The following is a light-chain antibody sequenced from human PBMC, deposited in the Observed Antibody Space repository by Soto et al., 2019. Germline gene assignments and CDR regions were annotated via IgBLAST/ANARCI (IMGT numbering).Light chain of an antibody. V-gene: IGKV3-20*01. CDR1: QSVSRNY. CDR2: GVS. Sequence: ENVLTQSPGTLSLSPGERATLSCRASQSVSRNYFAWYQQKPGQAPRLLSYGVSSRATGIPDRFSGSGSGTDFTLTISRLEPEDFAVYYCQQYGSYPLTFGGGTKVEIK. CDR3: QQYGSYPLT. J-gene: IGKJ4*01.